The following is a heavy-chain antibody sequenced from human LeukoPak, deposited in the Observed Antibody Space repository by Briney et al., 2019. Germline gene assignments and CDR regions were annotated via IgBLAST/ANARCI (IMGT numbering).Heavy chain of an antibody. J-gene: IGHJ3*02. CDR3: ARVGVVIPDAFDI. CDR1: GFTFSSYS. D-gene: IGHD3-3*01. CDR2: ISSSSSYI. V-gene: IGHV3-21*01. Sequence: GGSLRLSCSVSGFTFSSYSMNWVRQAPGKGLEWVSSISSSSSYIYYADSVKGRFTISRDNAKNSLYLQMNSLRAEDTAVYYCARVGVVIPDAFDIWGQGTVVTVSS.